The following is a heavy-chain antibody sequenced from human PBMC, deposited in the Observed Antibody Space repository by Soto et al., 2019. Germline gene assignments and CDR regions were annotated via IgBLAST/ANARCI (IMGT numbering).Heavy chain of an antibody. CDR3: ARGPSPIVVVVAAHHWFDP. Sequence: ASVKVSCKASGYTFTSYDINWVRQATGQGLEWMGWMNPNSGNTGYAQKFQGRVTMTRNTSISTAYMELSSLRSEDTAVYYCARGPSPIVVVVAAHHWFDPWGQGTLVTVSS. V-gene: IGHV1-8*01. CDR2: MNPNSGNT. CDR1: GYTFTSYD. D-gene: IGHD2-15*01. J-gene: IGHJ5*02.